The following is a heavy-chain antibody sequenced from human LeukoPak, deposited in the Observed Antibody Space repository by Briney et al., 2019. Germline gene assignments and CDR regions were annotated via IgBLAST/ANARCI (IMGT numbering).Heavy chain of an antibody. CDR3: TKAQTTFGVVIPGVGV. D-gene: IGHD3-3*01. CDR2: VSGTGSSI. J-gene: IGHJ4*02. V-gene: IGHV3-23*01. Sequence: GGSLRLSCAASGFTFSRYAMTWVRQAPGKGLEWISSVSGTGSSIFYADSVKGRFTISRDNSKNTLYLQLNSLRADDMAVYYCTKAQTTFGVVIPGVGVWGQGTLVTVSS. CDR1: GFTFSRYA.